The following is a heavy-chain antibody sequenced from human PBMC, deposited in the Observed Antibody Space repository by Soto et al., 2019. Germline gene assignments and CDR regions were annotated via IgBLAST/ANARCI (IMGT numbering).Heavy chain of an antibody. CDR2: IYYSGST. CDR1: GGSINDFY. V-gene: IGHV4-59*01. D-gene: IGHD6-6*01. J-gene: IGHJ4*02. CDR3: ARVGGVAARTFDY. Sequence: SETLSLTCTVSGGSINDFYWSWIRQPPGKGLEWMGYIYYSGSTDYNPSLKGRVTISVDTSKNQFSLKLRSVTAADTAVYYCARVGGVAARTFDYWGQGTLVTVSS.